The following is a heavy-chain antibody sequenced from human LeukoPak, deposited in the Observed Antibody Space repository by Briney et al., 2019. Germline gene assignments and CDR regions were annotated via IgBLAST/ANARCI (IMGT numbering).Heavy chain of an antibody. J-gene: IGHJ6*02. Sequence: GGSLRLSCAASGFTFDDYGMSWVRQAPGKGLEWVSGINWNGGSTGYADSVKGRFTISRDNAKNSLYLQMNSLRAEDTALYYCARFSRDYGSGSYYPHYYYYYGMDVWGQGTTVTVSS. CDR1: GFTFDDYG. D-gene: IGHD3-10*01. V-gene: IGHV3-20*04. CDR2: INWNGGST. CDR3: ARFSRDYGSGSYYPHYYYYYGMDV.